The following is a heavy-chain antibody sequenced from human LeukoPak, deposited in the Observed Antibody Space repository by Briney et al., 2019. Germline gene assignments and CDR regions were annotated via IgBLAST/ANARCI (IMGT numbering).Heavy chain of an antibody. Sequence: GGSLRLSCAASGFTFSSYGVHWVRQAPGKGLEWVAFIRYDGSNKYYADSVKGRFTISRDNAKNTLYLEMISLRAEDTAVYYCGSLTVVARDHWGQGTLVTVSS. J-gene: IGHJ4*02. D-gene: IGHD3-22*01. CDR1: GFTFSSYG. V-gene: IGHV3-30*02. CDR2: IRYDGSNK. CDR3: GSLTVVARDH.